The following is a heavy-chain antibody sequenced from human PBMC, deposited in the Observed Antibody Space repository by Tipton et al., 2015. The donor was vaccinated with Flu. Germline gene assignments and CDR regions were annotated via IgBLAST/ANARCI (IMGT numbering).Heavy chain of an antibody. CDR3: ARDHPPSITVLGEITDYFGMAV. Sequence: QLMQSGGGLVKPGGSLRLSCAASGFTFSDYYMSWIRQLPEKGLEWVSHISRSGTTKKYADSVKGRFTISRDNAKNSLYLQLNSLRAEDTAVYFCARDHPPSITVLGEITDYFGMAVWGQGTTVTVSS. V-gene: IGHV3-11*01. CDR1: GFTFSDYY. J-gene: IGHJ6*02. D-gene: IGHD3-3*01. CDR2: ISRSGTTK.